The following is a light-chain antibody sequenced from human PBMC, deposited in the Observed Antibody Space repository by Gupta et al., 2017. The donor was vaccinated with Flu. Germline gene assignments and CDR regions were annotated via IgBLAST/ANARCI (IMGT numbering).Light chain of an antibody. J-gene: IGKJ5*01. V-gene: IGKV3-20*01. CDR3: QHVGRSSST. Sequence: EIVLTQSPGTLSLSPGERATLSCRASQSVTSNYLAWYQQKPGQAPRLLIYGASSRATGIPDRFSGSESGTDFTLTISRLEPEDFAVYYCQHVGRSSSTFGQGTRLEIK. CDR2: GAS. CDR1: QSVTSNY.